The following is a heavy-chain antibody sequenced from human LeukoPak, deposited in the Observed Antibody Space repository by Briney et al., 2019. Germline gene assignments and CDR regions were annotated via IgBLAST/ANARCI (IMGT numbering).Heavy chain of an antibody. D-gene: IGHD6-19*01. CDR1: GYTFTGYY. V-gene: IGHV1-2*02. CDR2: INPNSGGT. CDR3: ARDRPAGYSSGWLLQ. J-gene: IGHJ4*02. Sequence: ASVKVSCKASGYTFTGYYMHWVRQAPGQGLEWMGWINPNSGGTNYAQKFQGRATMTRDTSISTAYMELSRLRSDDTAVYYCARDRPAGYSSGWLLQWGQGTLVTVSS.